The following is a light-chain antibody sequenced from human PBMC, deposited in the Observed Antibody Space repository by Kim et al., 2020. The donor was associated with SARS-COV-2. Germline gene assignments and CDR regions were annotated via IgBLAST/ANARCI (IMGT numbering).Light chain of an antibody. CDR3: QQYGTSPPLT. V-gene: IGKV3-20*01. J-gene: IGKJ4*01. CDR1: QSVSSNY. Sequence: EIVLTQSPDTLSLSPGERATLSCRASQSVSSNYLAWYQQKPGQTPRLLIYGASSSATGIPDRFSGSESGTDFTLTISRLEPEDFAVYYCQQYGTSPPLTFGGGTKVDIK. CDR2: GAS.